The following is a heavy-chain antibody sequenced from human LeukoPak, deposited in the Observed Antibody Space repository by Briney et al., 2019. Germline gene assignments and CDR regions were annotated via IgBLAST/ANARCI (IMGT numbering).Heavy chain of an antibody. Sequence: PGGSLRLSCAASGFTFSNAWMSWVRQTPGKGLQWVSAISNDGGGITYADFVKGRFTISRDNSKNTLFLQMNSLRAEDRALYYCAKGGSGYFLDLWGQGTLVTVSS. CDR2: ISNDGGGI. J-gene: IGHJ5*02. V-gene: IGHV3-23*01. CDR1: GFTFSNAW. CDR3: AKGGSGYFLDL. D-gene: IGHD5-12*01.